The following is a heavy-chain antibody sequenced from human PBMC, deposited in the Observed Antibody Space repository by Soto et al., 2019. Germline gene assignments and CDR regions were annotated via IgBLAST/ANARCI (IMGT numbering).Heavy chain of an antibody. Sequence: ASVKVSCKASGYTFTGYYMHWVRQAPGQGLEWMGWINPNSGGTNYAQKFQGWVTMTRDTSISTAYMELSGLRSDDTAVYYWARNSGSYYGAFDIWGQGTMVTVSS. J-gene: IGHJ3*02. CDR2: INPNSGGT. V-gene: IGHV1-2*04. CDR3: ARNSGSYYGAFDI. CDR1: GYTFTGYY. D-gene: IGHD1-26*01.